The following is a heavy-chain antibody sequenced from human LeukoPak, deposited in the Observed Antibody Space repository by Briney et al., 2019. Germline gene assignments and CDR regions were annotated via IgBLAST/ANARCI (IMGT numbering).Heavy chain of an antibody. CDR3: ARDYYDSSGYNWFDP. V-gene: IGHV1-2*02. J-gene: IGHJ5*02. CDR1: GYTFTGYY. Sequence: ASVNVSCKASGYTFTGYYMHWVRQAPGQGLEWMGWINPNSGGTNYAQKFQGRVTMTRDTSISTAYMELSRLRSDDTAVYYCARDYYDSSGYNWFDPWGQGTLVTVSS. CDR2: INPNSGGT. D-gene: IGHD3-22*01.